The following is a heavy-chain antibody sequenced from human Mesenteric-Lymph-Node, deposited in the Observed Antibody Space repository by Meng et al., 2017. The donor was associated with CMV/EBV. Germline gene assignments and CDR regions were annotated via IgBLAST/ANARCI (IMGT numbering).Heavy chain of an antibody. V-gene: IGHV3-21*01. J-gene: IGHJ4*02. Sequence: GESLKISCAASGFTFSDYSMNWVRQAPGKGLKWVSSISSSSTYIYYADSVKGRFTISRDNVQNSLYLQMNSLRAEDTAVYYCARRGLLYYFDYWGQGTLVTVSS. CDR1: GFTFSDYS. CDR3: ARRGLLYYFDY. CDR2: ISSSSTYI. D-gene: IGHD2-15*01.